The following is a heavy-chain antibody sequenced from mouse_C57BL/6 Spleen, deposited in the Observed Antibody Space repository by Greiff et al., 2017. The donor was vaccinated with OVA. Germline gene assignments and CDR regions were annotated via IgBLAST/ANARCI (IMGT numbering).Heavy chain of an antibody. J-gene: IGHJ2*01. Sequence: VQLQQSGGGLVKPGGSLKLSCAASGFTFSDYGMHWVRQAPEKGLEWVAYISSGSSTIYYADTVKGRFTISRDNAKNTLFLQMTSLRSEDTAMYYCARTGTTVYFDYWGQGTTLTVSS. CDR1: GFTFSDYG. D-gene: IGHD1-1*01. CDR3: ARTGTTVYFDY. CDR2: ISSGSSTI. V-gene: IGHV5-17*01.